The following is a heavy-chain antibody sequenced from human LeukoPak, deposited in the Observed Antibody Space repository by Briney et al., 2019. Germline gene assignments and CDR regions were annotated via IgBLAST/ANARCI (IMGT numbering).Heavy chain of an antibody. J-gene: IGHJ4*02. V-gene: IGHV3-23*01. CDR1: GFTFSSYA. CDR3: AKDFYDSSGYHIDY. Sequence: GGSLRLSCAASGFTFSSYAMSWVRQAPGKGLEWVSAISGSGGSTYYADSVKGRSTISRDNSKNTLYLQMNSLRAEDTAVYYCAKDFYDSSGYHIDYWGQGTLVTVSS. CDR2: ISGSGGST. D-gene: IGHD3-22*01.